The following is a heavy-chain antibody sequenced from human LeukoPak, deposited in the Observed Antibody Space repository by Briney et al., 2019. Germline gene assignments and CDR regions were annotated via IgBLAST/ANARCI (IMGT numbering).Heavy chain of an antibody. CDR1: GFTFSSYA. J-gene: IGHJ4*02. CDR3: AKDQIVVVPAAMGFDY. CDR2: ISGSGGST. Sequence: GGSLRLSCAASGFTFSSYAMSWVRQAPGKGLEWVSAISGSGGSTYYADSVKGRFTISRDNSKNTLYLQMNSLRAEDTAVYYCAKDQIVVVPAAMGFDYWGQGTLVTVSS. D-gene: IGHD2-2*01. V-gene: IGHV3-23*01.